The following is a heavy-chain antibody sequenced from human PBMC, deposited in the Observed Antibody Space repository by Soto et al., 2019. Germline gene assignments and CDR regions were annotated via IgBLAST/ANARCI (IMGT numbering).Heavy chain of an antibody. CDR2: ISAYNGNT. J-gene: IGHJ5*02. Sequence: APVNLYCKTAGYTLTRDGIGWLRKAPGQGLEWMGWISAYNGNTNYAQKLQGRVTMTTDTSTSTAYMELRSLRSDDTAVYYCARAPPYNWNDGWFDPWGQGTLVTVSS. CDR3: ARAPPYNWNDGWFDP. D-gene: IGHD1-20*01. V-gene: IGHV1-18*01. CDR1: GYTLTRDG.